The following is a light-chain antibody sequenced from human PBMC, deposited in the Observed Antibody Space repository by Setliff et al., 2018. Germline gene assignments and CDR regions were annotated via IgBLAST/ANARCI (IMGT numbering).Light chain of an antibody. CDR2: EVS. CDR1: SSDVGGYNY. CDR3: SSYAGSNNFV. J-gene: IGLJ1*01. V-gene: IGLV2-8*01. Sequence: QYVLTQPPSASGSPGQSVTISCTGTSSDVGGYNYVSWYQQHPGKAPKLMIYEVSKRPSGVPDRSSGSKSGNTASLTVSGLQAEDEADYYCSSYAGSNNFVFGTGTKVTVL.